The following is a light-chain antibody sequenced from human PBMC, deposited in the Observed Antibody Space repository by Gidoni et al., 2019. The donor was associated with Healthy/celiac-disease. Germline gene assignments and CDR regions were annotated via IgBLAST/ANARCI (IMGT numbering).Light chain of an antibody. J-gene: IGKJ1*01. V-gene: IGKV1-39*01. CDR3: QQSYSTPWT. Sequence: DIQMPQYPSSLSASVGDRVTITCRASQSISSYLNWYQQKPGKAPKLLIYAASSSQSGVPSRFSVSGSGTDFTLTIGSLQPEDFATYNCQQSYSTPWTFGQGTKVEIK. CDR2: AAS. CDR1: QSISSY.